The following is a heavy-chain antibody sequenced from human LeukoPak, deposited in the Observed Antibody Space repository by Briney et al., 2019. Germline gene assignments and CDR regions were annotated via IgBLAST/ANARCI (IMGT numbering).Heavy chain of an antibody. D-gene: IGHD3-10*01. CDR2: ISSSGSTI. CDR3: ARDRGYYGSGSYRPLYYYYYMDV. CDR1: GFTFSDYY. Sequence: GGSLRLSCAASGFTFSDYYMSWIRQAPGKGLEWVSYISSSGSTIYYADSVKGRFTISRDNAKNSLYLQMNSLRAEDTAVYYCARDRGYYGSGSYRPLYYYYYMDVWGKGTTVTISS. J-gene: IGHJ6*03. V-gene: IGHV3-11*01.